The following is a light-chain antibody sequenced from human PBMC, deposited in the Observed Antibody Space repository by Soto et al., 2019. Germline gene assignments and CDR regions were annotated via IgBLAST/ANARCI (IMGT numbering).Light chain of an antibody. CDR3: FSYTTSSTYV. Sequence: QSVLTQPAAVSGSPGQSITISCTGTSSDVGAYNYVSWYQQLPGKAPKLMIYDVSNRPSGVSNRFSGSKSGNTASLTISGLQAEDETDYYCFSYTTSSTYVFGTGTKVTVL. V-gene: IGLV2-14*03. J-gene: IGLJ1*01. CDR2: DVS. CDR1: SSDVGAYNY.